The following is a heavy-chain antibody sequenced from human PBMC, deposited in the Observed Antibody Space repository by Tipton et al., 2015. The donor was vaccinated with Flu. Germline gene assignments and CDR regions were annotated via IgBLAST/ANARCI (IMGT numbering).Heavy chain of an antibody. J-gene: IGHJ4*02. CDR1: GFDFSDYW. CDR3: AKDLSSGRNPAPQS. Sequence: SLRLSCVASGFDFSDYWMTWVRQAPGKGLEWVSGIVGDGGKAYYADSVEGRFTISRDNSKSTLYLQMISLRAEDTAVYYCAKDLSSGRNPAPQSWGQGTLVTVSS. D-gene: IGHD3-22*01. CDR2: IVGDGGKA. V-gene: IGHV3-23*01.